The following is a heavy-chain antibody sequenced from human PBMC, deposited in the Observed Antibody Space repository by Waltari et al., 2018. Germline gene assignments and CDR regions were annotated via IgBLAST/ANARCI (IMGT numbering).Heavy chain of an antibody. CDR2: IDYSGST. CDR1: GGSISSSSYY. V-gene: IGHV4-39*01. D-gene: IGHD5-12*01. J-gene: IGHJ5*02. CDR3: ARHWKKSGYRFDP. Sequence: QLQLQESGAGLVKPSETLSPTCTVPGGSISSSSYYWGWIRQSPGKGLEWIGSIDYSGSTYYNPTLKSRVTISGDTSKNQFSLKLSSVTAADTAVYYCARHWKKSGYRFDPWGQGTLVTVSS.